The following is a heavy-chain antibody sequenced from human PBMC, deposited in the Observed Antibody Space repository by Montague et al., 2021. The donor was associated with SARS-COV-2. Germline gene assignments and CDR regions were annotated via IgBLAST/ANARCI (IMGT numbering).Heavy chain of an antibody. CDR1: GGSFSGYY. CDR2: IHHSGST. Sequence: SETLSLTCAVYGGSFSGYYWSWIRQPPGKGLEWIGEIHHSGSTNYNPSLKSRVTISVDTSKNQFSLKLSSVTAADTAVYYCARATLGITMIVVVMTAMDYYLDYWGQGNLVTVSS. J-gene: IGHJ4*02. D-gene: IGHD3-22*01. CDR3: ARATLGITMIVVVMTAMDYYLDY. V-gene: IGHV4-34*01.